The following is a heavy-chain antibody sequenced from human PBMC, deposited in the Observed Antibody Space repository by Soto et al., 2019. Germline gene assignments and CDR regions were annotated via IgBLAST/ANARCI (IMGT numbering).Heavy chain of an antibody. D-gene: IGHD2-15*01. Sequence: VKVSCKASGYTFTSYYMHWVRQAPGQGLEWMGIINPSGGSTSYAQKFQGRVTMTRDTSTSTVYMELSSLRSEDTAVYYCARALCGGSCYAYSCFDPWGQGTLVTVSS. CDR3: ARALCGGSCYAYSCFDP. V-gene: IGHV1-46*01. J-gene: IGHJ5*02. CDR1: GYTFTSYY. CDR2: INPSGGST.